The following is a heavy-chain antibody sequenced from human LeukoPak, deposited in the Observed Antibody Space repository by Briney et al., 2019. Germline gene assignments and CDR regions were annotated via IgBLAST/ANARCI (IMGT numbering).Heavy chain of an antibody. CDR2: ISWNSGSI. J-gene: IGHJ4*02. CDR3: AKAPYGDGIDY. D-gene: IGHD4-17*01. V-gene: IGHV3-9*01. Sequence: GGSLRLSCAASGFTFSSYWMSWVRQAPGKGLEWVSGISWNSGSIGYADSVKGRSTISRDNAKNSLYLQMNSLRAEDTALYYCAKAPYGDGIDYWGQGTLVTVSS. CDR1: GFTFSSYW.